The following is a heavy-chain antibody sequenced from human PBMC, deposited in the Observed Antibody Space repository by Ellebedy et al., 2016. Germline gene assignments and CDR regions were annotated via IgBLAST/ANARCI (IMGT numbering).Heavy chain of an antibody. CDR3: ARRDYGALDY. D-gene: IGHD3-16*01. CDR1: GGSISSYY. V-gene: IGHV4-59*01. J-gene: IGHJ4*02. Sequence: SETLSLSCTVSGGSISSYYWSWTRQPPGKGLEWIGYIYYSGITNYNPSLKSRVTISVDTSKNQFSLKLSSVTAADTAVYYCARRDYGALDYWGQGTLVTVSS. CDR2: IYYSGIT.